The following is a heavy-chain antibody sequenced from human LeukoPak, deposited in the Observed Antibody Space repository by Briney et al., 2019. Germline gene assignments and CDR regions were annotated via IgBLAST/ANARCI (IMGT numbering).Heavy chain of an antibody. J-gene: IGHJ4*02. D-gene: IGHD3-9*01. CDR1: GGTFSSYA. V-gene: IGHV1-69*13. CDR3: ATHPTGYYPHYFDY. Sequence: SVKVSCTASGGTFSSYAISWVRQAPGQGLEWMGGIIPILGTANYAQKFQGRVTITADESTSTAYMELSSLRSEDTAVYYCATHPTGYYPHYFDYWGQGTLVTVSS. CDR2: IIPILGTA.